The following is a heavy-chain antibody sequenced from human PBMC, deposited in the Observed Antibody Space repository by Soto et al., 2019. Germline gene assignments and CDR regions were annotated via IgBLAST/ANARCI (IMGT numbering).Heavy chain of an antibody. CDR3: TKARLWGGDGYNSCYYNAMDV. CDR1: GFTFDDYA. J-gene: IGHJ6*02. CDR2: ISWNSGRI. D-gene: IGHD3-16*01. V-gene: IGHV3-9*01. Sequence: EMQLVESGGGLVQPGMSLRLSCAASGFTFDDYAMYWVRQVPGKGLEWVSGISWNSGRIGYADPVKGRSTISRDNAKSALYLQMNSLRSEDTALYYCTKARLWGGDGYNSCYYNAMDVWGQGTTVTVSS.